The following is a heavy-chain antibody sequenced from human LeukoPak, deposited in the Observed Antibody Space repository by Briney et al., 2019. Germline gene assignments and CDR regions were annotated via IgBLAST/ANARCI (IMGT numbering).Heavy chain of an antibody. CDR3: ARANHDFWSGYYS. J-gene: IGHJ4*02. CDR2: INTDGSST. V-gene: IGHV3-74*01. Sequence: GRSVRLSCAASGFTFSSYWMHWVRQAPGKGLVWVSRINTDGSSTSYADSVKGRFTISRDNAKNTLYLQMNSLRAEDTAVYYCARANHDFWSGYYSWGQGTLVTVSS. D-gene: IGHD3-3*01. CDR1: GFTFSSYW.